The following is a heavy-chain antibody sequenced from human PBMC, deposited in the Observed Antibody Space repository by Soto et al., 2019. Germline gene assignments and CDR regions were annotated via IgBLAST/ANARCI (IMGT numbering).Heavy chain of an antibody. CDR3: AREKWLVRRNDPFDI. CDR2: INPNGGST. CDR1: GYTFMNYY. J-gene: IGHJ3*02. D-gene: IGHD6-19*01. Sequence: AXVKVSCKASGYTFMNYYMHWVRQAPGQWLEWMGIINPNGGSTTYAQKFQGRVTLTRDTSTNTVNMELSSLRSEDTAVYYCAREKWLVRRNDPFDIWGQGTMVTVSS. V-gene: IGHV1-46*01.